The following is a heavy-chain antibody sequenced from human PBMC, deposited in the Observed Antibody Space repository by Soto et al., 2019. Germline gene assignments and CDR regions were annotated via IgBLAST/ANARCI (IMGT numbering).Heavy chain of an antibody. CDR2: IYHSGST. J-gene: IGHJ5*02. V-gene: IGHV4-30-2*02. CDR1: GGSISSGGYS. D-gene: IGHD1-7*01. Sequence: SETLSLTCAVSGGSISSGGYSWSWIRQPPGKGLEWIGYIYHSGSTYYNTSLKSRVTISVDTSKNQFSLKLSSVTAADTAVYYCARLVTGTANWFDPWGQGTLVTVSS. CDR3: ARLVTGTANWFDP.